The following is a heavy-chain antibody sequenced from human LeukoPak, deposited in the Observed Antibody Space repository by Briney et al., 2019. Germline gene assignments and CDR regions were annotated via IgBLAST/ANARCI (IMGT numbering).Heavy chain of an antibody. Sequence: GVSLKLSCAASGFTFSASAMHWVRQTSGEGLEWVGRIRSKANTYATAYAASVKGRFTISRDESKNTAYLEMNSLKIEDTAVYYCTRNWDYSDFFDYWGQGTLVTVSS. CDR2: IRSKANTYAT. CDR3: TRNWDYSDFFDY. J-gene: IGHJ4*02. D-gene: IGHD4-11*01. V-gene: IGHV3-73*01. CDR1: GFTFSASA.